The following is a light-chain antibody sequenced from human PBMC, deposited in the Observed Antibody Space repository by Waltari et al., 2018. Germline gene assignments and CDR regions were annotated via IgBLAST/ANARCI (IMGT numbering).Light chain of an antibody. J-gene: IGKJ2*01. CDR3: QQYDSDSIT. CDR2: EAS. Sequence: DIQMTQSPSTLSASVGDRVTISCRASQSISTWLAWYQQKPGKAPQLLIYEASNLETGVPSRFSGNGSGTDFTLTISSLQADDFATYYCQQYDSDSITFGQGTKLEI. V-gene: IGKV1-5*03. CDR1: QSISTW.